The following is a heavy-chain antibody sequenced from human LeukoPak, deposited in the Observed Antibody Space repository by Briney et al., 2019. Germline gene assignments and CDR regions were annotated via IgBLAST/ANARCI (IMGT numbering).Heavy chain of an antibody. J-gene: IGHJ6*01. CDR3: AKGGGDYLIFYGMDV. D-gene: IGHD4-17*01. Sequence: GGSLRLSCAASGFTFRDSAMSWVRQAPGKGLEWVSLISFSGDNTSYTDSVKGRLTISRDNSKNTLYLQMNSLRAEDTAVYYCAKGGGDYLIFYGMDVWGQGTTVTVSS. CDR2: ISFSGDNT. V-gene: IGHV3-23*01. CDR1: GFTFRDSA.